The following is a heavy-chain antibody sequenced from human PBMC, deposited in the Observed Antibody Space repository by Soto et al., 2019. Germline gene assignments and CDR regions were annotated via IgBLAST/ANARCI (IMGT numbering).Heavy chain of an antibody. V-gene: IGHV4-39*01. J-gene: IGHJ5*02. CDR2: IYYSGST. CDR1: GGSISSTKHY. D-gene: IGHD6-6*01. Sequence: SETLSLTCTVSGGSISSTKHYWGWIRQPPGKGLEWIGSIYYSGSTYYNPSLKIRVTISVDTSKNQFSLKLSSVTAADRAVYYCATLVAKYGSSSGRFDPWGQGTLVTVSS. CDR3: ATLVAKYGSSSGRFDP.